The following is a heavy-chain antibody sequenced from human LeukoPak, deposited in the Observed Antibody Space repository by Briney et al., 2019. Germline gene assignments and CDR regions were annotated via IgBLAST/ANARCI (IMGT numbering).Heavy chain of an antibody. CDR2: VNLQGST. CDR3: AREGGPYRPLDY. Sequence: SETLSLTCGVSGGSITNTNYWTWVRQPPGKGLEWIGEVNLQGSTNYNPSLMGRVAISVDTFENHISLQLTSVTAADTAVYYCAREGGPYRPLDYSGQGTLVTVSS. V-gene: IGHV4-4*02. J-gene: IGHJ4*02. CDR1: GGSITNTNY.